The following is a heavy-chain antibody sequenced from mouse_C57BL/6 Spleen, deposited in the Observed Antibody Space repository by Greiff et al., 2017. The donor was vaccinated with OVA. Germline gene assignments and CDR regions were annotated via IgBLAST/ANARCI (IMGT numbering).Heavy chain of an antibody. J-gene: IGHJ1*03. CDR1: GYAFSSYW. V-gene: IGHV1-80*01. CDR3: ARQNWSTTVVRYWYFDV. CDR2: IYPGDGDT. Sequence: QVQLQQSGAELVKPGASVKISCKASGYAFSSYWMNWVKQRPGKGLEWIGQIYPGDGDTNYNGKFKGKATLTADKSSSSAYMQLSSLTSEDSAVYFCARQNWSTTVVRYWYFDVWGTGTTVTVSS. D-gene: IGHD1-1*01.